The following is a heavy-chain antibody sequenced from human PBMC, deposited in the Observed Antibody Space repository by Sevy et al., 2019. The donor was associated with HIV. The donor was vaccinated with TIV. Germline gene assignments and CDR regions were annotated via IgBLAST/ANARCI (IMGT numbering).Heavy chain of an antibody. Sequence: GGSLRLSCAASGFTFDHHAMYWVRQAPGKGLEWVSGINWDSVSIGYADSVKGRFTISRDNAKNSLYLHLNSLRADDTALYSCAREGLAHYFYGADVWGQGTAVTVSS. CDR2: INWDSVSI. CDR3: AREGLAHYFYGADV. CDR1: GFTFDHHA. V-gene: IGHV3-9*01. D-gene: IGHD3-9*01. J-gene: IGHJ6*02.